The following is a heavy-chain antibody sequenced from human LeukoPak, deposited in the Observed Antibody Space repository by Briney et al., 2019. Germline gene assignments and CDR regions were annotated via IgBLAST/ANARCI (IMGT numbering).Heavy chain of an antibody. CDR1: GFPFSAYW. J-gene: IGHJ6*04. CDR3: GGQLPRGV. Sequence: HPGGSLRLSCTASGFPFSAYWISWVCQVPGKGLEWVANIKEDGSVQDYADSVKGRFTISRANAKNSLYLAMNSLRVDDTGVYSLGGQLPRGVWGKGTTVTVSS. CDR2: IKEDGSVQ. V-gene: IGHV3-7*01. D-gene: IGHD2-2*01.